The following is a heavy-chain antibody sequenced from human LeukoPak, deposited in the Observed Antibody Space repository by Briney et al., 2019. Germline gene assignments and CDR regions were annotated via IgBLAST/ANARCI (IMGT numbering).Heavy chain of an antibody. J-gene: IGHJ4*02. D-gene: IGHD3-10*01. CDR3: AKQYGSSYYNVDY. CDR1: RFTFSSYA. Sequence: GGSLRLSCAASRFTFSSYAMSRGRQVPGKGVEGVSAISGSGAGTYYADSVKGRFTISRDNSKNTLYLQMSSLRAEDTAVYYCAKQYGSSYYNVDYWGQGTVVTVS. CDR2: ISGSGAGT. V-gene: IGHV3-23*01.